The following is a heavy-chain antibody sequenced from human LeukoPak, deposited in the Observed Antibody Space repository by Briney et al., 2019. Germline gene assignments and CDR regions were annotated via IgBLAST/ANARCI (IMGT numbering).Heavy chain of an antibody. CDR2: ISGSGGST. J-gene: IGHJ4*02. CDR3: AKDQDPHSYGSGSYAPFDY. D-gene: IGHD3-10*01. Sequence: PGGSLRLSWVASGCSFTTHAMGWVRQAPGKGLEWVSHISGSGGSTKYSGSVKGRFTISRDNSKNTLYLQINSLRADDTAVYYCAKDQDPHSYGSGSYAPFDYWGQGTLVTVSS. V-gene: IGHV3-23*01. CDR1: GCSFTTHA.